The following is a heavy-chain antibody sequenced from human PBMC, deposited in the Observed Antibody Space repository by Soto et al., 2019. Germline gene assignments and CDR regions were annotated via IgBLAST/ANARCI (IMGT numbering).Heavy chain of an antibody. CDR1: GFTFSSYS. D-gene: IGHD1-26*01. CDR2: ISSSSSYI. Sequence: GGSLRLSCAASGFTFSSYSMNWVRQAPGKGLEWVSSISSSSSYIYYADSVKGRFTISRDNAKNSLYLQMNSLRAEDTAVYYCAREGCQGCGWFDPWGQGTLVTVSS. J-gene: IGHJ5*02. CDR3: AREGCQGCGWFDP. V-gene: IGHV3-21*01.